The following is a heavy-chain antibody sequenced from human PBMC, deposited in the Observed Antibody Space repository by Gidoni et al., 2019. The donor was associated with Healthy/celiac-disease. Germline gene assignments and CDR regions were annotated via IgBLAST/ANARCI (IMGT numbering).Heavy chain of an antibody. CDR1: GFTFSSYA. D-gene: IGHD1-26*01. CDR2: ISYDGSNK. Sequence: QVQLVESGGGVVQPGRSLRLSCAAYGFTFSSYAMHWVRQAPGKGLEWVAVISYDGSNKYYADSVKGRFTISRDNSKNTLYLQMNSLRAEDTAVYYCARDSLGATEALDYWGQGTLVTVSS. CDR3: ARDSLGATEALDY. J-gene: IGHJ4*02. V-gene: IGHV3-30-3*01.